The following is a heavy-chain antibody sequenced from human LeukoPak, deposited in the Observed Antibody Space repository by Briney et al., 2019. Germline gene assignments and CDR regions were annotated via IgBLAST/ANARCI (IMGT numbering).Heavy chain of an antibody. J-gene: IGHJ4*02. CDR1: GFTFSSYA. CDR2: ISGSGDNT. V-gene: IGHV3-23*01. D-gene: IGHD6-13*01. CDR3: AKDGYSSIPGFHFEY. Sequence: PGGSLRLSCAASGFTFSSYAMSWVRQPPGKGLEWVPGISGSGDNTYYADSVKGRFTISRDNSKKTLYLHLNSLRVEDAAVYYCAKDGYSSIPGFHFEYWGQGTPVTVSS.